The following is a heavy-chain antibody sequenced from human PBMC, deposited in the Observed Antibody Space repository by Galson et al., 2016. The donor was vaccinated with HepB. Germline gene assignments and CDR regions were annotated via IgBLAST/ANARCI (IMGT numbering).Heavy chain of an antibody. D-gene: IGHD3/OR15-3a*01. V-gene: IGHV3-23*01. J-gene: IGHJ4*02. CDR3: ARLDVVRGRDY. CDR1: EFTFSSYA. Sequence: SLRLSCAGSEFTFSSYAMSWVRQAPGKGLEWVSAIRGSSDSTYYADSVKGRFTISRDNSKNTLHLQMNSVRAEDTAVYYCARLDVVRGRDYWGQGTLVTVSS. CDR2: IRGSSDST.